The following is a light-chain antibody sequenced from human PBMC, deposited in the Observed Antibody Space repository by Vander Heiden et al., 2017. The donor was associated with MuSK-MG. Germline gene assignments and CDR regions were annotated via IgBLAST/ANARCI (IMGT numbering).Light chain of an antibody. V-gene: IGKV3-11*01. Sequence: DIVLTQSPATLSLSPGERATLSCRASQSVSSYLAWYQQKPGQAPRLLIYDASNRATGIPARFSGSGSGTDFTLTISSLEPEDFAVYYCQQGFTFGPGTKVDIK. CDR2: DAS. CDR3: QQGFT. CDR1: QSVSSY. J-gene: IGKJ3*01.